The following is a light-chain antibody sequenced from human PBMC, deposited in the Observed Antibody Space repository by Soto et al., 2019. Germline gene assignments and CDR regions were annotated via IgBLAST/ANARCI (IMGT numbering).Light chain of an antibody. J-gene: IGKJ1*01. CDR1: ETVTGKY. CDR2: AAS. V-gene: IGKV3-20*01. Sequence: EIVLTQSPGTLSLSPADRATLSCRASETVTGKYLAWYQQKVGQAPRLLIFAASNRATGIPDRFSGSGSGTDFTLTISRLEPEDFAMYFCQQYSSPPQTFDPWTKVEIQ. CDR3: QQYSSPPQT.